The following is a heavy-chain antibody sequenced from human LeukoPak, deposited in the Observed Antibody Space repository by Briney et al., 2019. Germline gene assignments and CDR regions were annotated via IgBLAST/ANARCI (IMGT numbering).Heavy chain of an antibody. V-gene: IGHV3-30*18. CDR1: GFTFSTFA. D-gene: IGHD6-13*01. CDR2: ISNDGGNK. J-gene: IGHJ1*01. Sequence: GRSLRLSCAASGFTFSTFAMHCVRQAPGKGLEWVAVISNDGGNKHHADSVRGRFTISRDNSKNTLYLQMNSLRPEDSAVYYCAKDTSSWYYRYFQHWGQGILVTVSS. CDR3: AKDTSSWYYRYFQH.